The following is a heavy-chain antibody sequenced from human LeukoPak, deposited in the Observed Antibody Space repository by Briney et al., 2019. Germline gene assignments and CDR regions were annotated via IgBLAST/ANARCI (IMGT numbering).Heavy chain of an antibody. CDR2: IYYSGST. CDR3: ARQEVPAASVRD. V-gene: IGHV4-39*01. D-gene: IGHD2-2*01. CDR1: GGSISSSSYY. J-gene: IGHJ4*02. Sequence: SETLSLTCTVSGGSISSSSYYWGWIRQPPGKGLEWIGSIYYSGSTYYNPSLKSRVTISVDTSKNQFPLKLSSVTAADTAVYYCARQEVPAASVRDWGQGTLVTVSS.